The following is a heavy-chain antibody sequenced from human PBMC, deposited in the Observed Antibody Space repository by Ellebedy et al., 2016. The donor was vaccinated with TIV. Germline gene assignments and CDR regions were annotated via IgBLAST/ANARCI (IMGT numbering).Heavy chain of an antibody. Sequence: ASVKVSXXASGYTFTSYYMHWVRQAPGQGLEWMGIINPSGGSTSYAQKFQGRVTMTRDTSTSTVYMELSSLRSEDTAVYYCARALQLWLGYYYYGMDVWGQGTTVTVSS. CDR1: GYTFTSYY. D-gene: IGHD5-18*01. J-gene: IGHJ6*02. CDR3: ARALQLWLGYYYYGMDV. CDR2: INPSGGST. V-gene: IGHV1-46*01.